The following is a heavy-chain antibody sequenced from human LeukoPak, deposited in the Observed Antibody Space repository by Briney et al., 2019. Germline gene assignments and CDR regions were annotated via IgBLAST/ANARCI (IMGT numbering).Heavy chain of an antibody. J-gene: IGHJ4*02. V-gene: IGHV1-69*13. Sequence: SVKVSCKASGYTFTSYDINWVRQAPGQGLEWMGGIIPIFGTANYAQKFQGRVTITADESTSTAYMELSSLRSEDTAVYYCASKMGGGSSSWFDYWGQGTLVTVSS. D-gene: IGHD6-13*01. CDR2: IIPIFGTA. CDR1: GYTFTSYD. CDR3: ASKMGGGSSSWFDY.